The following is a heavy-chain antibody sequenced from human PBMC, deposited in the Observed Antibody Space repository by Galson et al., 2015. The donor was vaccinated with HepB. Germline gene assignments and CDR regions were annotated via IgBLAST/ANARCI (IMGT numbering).Heavy chain of an antibody. CDR3: ARHTSCSNGACYKIDN. CDR1: GYTFTRNW. CDR2: IYPEDSDT. D-gene: IGHD2-8*01. J-gene: IGHJ4*02. V-gene: IGHV5-51*01. Sequence: QSGAEVKKSGESLKISCKASGYTFTRNWIAWVRQLPGKGLEWMGFIYPEDSDTRYSPSFQGQVTISADKFTSTAYLQWTSLKPSDTAMYYCARHTSCSNGACYKIDNWGQGILVTASS.